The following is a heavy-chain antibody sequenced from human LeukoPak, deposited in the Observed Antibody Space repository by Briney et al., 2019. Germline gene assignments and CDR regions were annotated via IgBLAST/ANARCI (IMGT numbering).Heavy chain of an antibody. CDR3: ARGYSSSWYLD. V-gene: IGHV3-21*01. CDR2: ISSSSSYI. CDR1: GFTFSSYS. J-gene: IGHJ4*02. Sequence: GGSLRLSCAASGFTFSSYSMNWVRQAPGKGLEWVSSISSSSSYIYYADSVKGRFTISRDNVKNSLYLQMNSLRAEDTAVYYCARGYSSSWYLDWGQGTLVTVSS. D-gene: IGHD6-13*01.